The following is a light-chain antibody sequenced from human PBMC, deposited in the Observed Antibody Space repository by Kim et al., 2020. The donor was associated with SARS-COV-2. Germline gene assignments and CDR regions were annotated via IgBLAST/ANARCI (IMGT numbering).Light chain of an antibody. CDR2: RNT. J-gene: IGLJ3*02. V-gene: IGLV1-47*01. Sequence: ELTQPPSTSGTPGQRVTMSCSGSSSNIGNNYVYWYQQLTGTAPKLLIYRNTQRPSGVPDRFSGSKSDTSASLAISGLRSEDEADYYCSTWDDSLSGQVFGGGTKVTVL. CDR3: STWDDSLSGQV. CDR1: SSNIGNNY.